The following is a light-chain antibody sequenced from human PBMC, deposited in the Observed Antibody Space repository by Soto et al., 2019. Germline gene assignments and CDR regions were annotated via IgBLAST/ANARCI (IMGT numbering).Light chain of an antibody. Sequence: EIVLTQSPGTLSLYPGETATFSCRASQSVSSNYLAWYRQEPGQSPRLLIYGSSRRATGIPDRFSGSGSGTDSTITISRLESEDFAVYYCQQYGGSITFGQGTRVEIE. CDR1: QSVSSNY. CDR2: GSS. V-gene: IGKV3-20*01. CDR3: QQYGGSIT. J-gene: IGKJ5*01.